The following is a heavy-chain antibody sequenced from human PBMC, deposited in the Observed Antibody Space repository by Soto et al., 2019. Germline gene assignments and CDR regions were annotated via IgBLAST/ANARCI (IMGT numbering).Heavy chain of an antibody. CDR3: ARWRWDYGMDV. CDR1: GYSISSGYY. D-gene: IGHD1-26*01. CDR2: IYHSGST. Sequence: PSETLSLTCAVSGYSISSGYYWGWIRQPPGKGLEWIGSIYHSGSTYYNPSLKSRVTISVDTSKNQFSLKLSSVTAADTAVYYCARWRWDYGMDVWGQGTTPTVSS. J-gene: IGHJ6*02. V-gene: IGHV4-38-2*01.